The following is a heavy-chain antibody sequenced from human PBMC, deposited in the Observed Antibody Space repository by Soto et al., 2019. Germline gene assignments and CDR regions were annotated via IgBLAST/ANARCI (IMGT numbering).Heavy chain of an antibody. J-gene: IGHJ3*02. CDR1: GFTFRDYE. D-gene: IGHD2-15*01. CDR2: ISRRSSSI. V-gene: IGHV3-48*03. Sequence: GGALRVFCAPPGFTFRDYEMGRVRQAPGNGLEWISYISRRSSSIYSADSVKGRFTISRDNGRNSLYLQMNSLRAEDTAVYYCARRIWDIEVVVADTRGAFDIWGQGTMVTVSS. CDR3: ARRIWDIEVVVADTRGAFDI.